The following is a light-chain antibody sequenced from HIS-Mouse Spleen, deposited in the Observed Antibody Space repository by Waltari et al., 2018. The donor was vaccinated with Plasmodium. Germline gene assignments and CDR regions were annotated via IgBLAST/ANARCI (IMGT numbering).Light chain of an antibody. CDR1: QSVSSY. V-gene: IGKV3-11*01. Sequence: EIVLTQSPATLSLSPGERATLPCRASQSVSSYLAWDQQKPGQAPRLLIYDASNRATGIPARFSGSGSGTDFTLTISSLEPEDFAVYYCQQRSNWPRVLTFGGGTKVEIK. CDR2: DAS. CDR3: QQRSNWPRVLT. J-gene: IGKJ4*01.